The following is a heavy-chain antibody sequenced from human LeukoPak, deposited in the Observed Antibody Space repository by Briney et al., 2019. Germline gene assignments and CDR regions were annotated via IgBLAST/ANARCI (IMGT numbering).Heavy chain of an antibody. J-gene: IGHJ4*02. CDR3: ARYYYDSSGYRIRSFFDY. CDR1: GYTFTSYG. Sequence: ASVKVSCKASGYTFTSYGISWVRQAPGQGLEWMGWISAYNGNTNYAQKLQGRVTMTTDTSTSTAYMELRSLRSDDTAVYYCARYYYDSSGYRIRSFFDYWGQGTLVTVSS. D-gene: IGHD3-22*01. CDR2: ISAYNGNT. V-gene: IGHV1-18*01.